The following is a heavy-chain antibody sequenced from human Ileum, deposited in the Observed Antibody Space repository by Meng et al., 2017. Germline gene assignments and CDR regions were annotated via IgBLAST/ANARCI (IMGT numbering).Heavy chain of an antibody. J-gene: IGHJ5*02. CDR3: ARDKPHNWFDP. CDR1: GFTFSSYW. CDR2: INTDGSDT. V-gene: IGHV3-74*01. Sequence: EEQVVESGGGLVQPWGSLRLSCAASGFTFSSYWMHWVRQAPGKALVWVARINTDGSDTRYADSVKGRFTISRDNAQNMVYLQMNSLRAEDTAVYYCARDKPHNWFDPWGQGTLVTVSS.